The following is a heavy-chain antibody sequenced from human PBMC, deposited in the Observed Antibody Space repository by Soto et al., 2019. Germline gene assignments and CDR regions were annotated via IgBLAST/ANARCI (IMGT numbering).Heavy chain of an antibody. D-gene: IGHD3-10*01. Sequence: ASVKVSCKASGYTFTSYYMHWVRQAPGQGLEWMGIINPRGGSTSYAKRFQGRVTMTRDTSTSTVYMELSSLRSEDTAVYYCASIYYGSGSYPNLYYYYGMDVWGQGTTVTVSS. J-gene: IGHJ6*02. CDR3: ASIYYGSGSYPNLYYYYGMDV. CDR2: INPRGGST. CDR1: GYTFTSYY. V-gene: IGHV1-46*01.